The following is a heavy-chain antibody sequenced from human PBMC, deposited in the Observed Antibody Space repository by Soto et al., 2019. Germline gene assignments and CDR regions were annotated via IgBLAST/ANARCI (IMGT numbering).Heavy chain of an antibody. CDR2: INHSGST. CDR1: GGSFSGYY. D-gene: IGHD2-15*01. CDR3: AGIDH. J-gene: IGHJ4*02. V-gene: IGHV4-34*01. Sequence: SETLSLTCAVYGGSFSGYYWSWIRQPPGKGLEWIGEINHSGSTNYNPSLKSRVSISVDTSKNQFSLKLSSVTAADTAVYYCAGIDHWGQGTLVTVSS.